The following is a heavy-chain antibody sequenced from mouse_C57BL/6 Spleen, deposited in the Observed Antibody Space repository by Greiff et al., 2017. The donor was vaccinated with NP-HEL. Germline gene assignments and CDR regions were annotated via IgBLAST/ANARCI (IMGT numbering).Heavy chain of an antibody. CDR3: ARGDYYDSSYPGYFDY. CDR1: GFTFSDYG. D-gene: IGHD1-1*01. V-gene: IGHV5-17*01. J-gene: IGHJ2*01. Sequence: EVKVVESGGGLVKPGGSLKLSCAASGFTFSDYGMHWVRQAPEKGLEWVAYISSGSSTIYYEDTVKGRFTISRDNAKNTLFLQMTSLRSEDTAMYYCARGDYYDSSYPGYFDYWGQGTTLTVSS. CDR2: ISSGSSTI.